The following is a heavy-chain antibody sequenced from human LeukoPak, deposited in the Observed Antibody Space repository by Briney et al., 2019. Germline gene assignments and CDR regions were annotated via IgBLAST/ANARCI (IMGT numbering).Heavy chain of an antibody. Sequence: GESLKISCKGSGYSFSTYWIGWVRQMPGKGLEWMGIIYPGDSDTRYSPSFQGQVTISADKSISTAYLQWSSLKASDTAMYYCARGMSSGWSGADYWGQGTLVTVSS. CDR2: IYPGDSDT. V-gene: IGHV5-51*01. CDR3: ARGMSSGWSGADY. CDR1: GYSFSTYW. J-gene: IGHJ4*02. D-gene: IGHD6-19*01.